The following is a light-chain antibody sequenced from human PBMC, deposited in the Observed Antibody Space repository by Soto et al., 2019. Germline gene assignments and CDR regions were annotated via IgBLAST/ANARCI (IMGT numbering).Light chain of an antibody. Sequence: DFQMTQSPSSLSASVGDTVTITCRASQDIGTFLNWYQQKPGKAPKLLIYAASDLLSGVSSRFSGSGSGTDVTLTISSLQPEYLGAYYCQQSYSTPQITFGPGTNVDMK. CDR2: AAS. J-gene: IGKJ3*01. CDR3: QQSYSTPQIT. V-gene: IGKV1-39*01. CDR1: QDIGTF.